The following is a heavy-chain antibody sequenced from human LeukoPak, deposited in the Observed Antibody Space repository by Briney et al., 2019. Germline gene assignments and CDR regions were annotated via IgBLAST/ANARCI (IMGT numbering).Heavy chain of an antibody. CDR2: ISYDGSNK. J-gene: IGHJ4*02. CDR3: AREQQLDLDC. Sequence: GRSLRLSCAASGFTFSSYGMHWVRQAPGKGLEWVAVISYDGSNKYYADSVKGRFTISRDNSKNTLYLQMNSLRAEDTAVYYCAREQQLDLDCWGQGTLVTVSS. CDR1: GFTFSSYG. D-gene: IGHD6-13*01. V-gene: IGHV3-30*03.